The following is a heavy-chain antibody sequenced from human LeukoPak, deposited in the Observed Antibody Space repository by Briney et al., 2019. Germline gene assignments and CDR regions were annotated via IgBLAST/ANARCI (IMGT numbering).Heavy chain of an antibody. CDR1: GYTFTSYY. CDR3: ARDSTAMVTY. V-gene: IGHV1-46*01. Sequence: VASVTVSCTASGYTFTSYYTHWVRQAPGQGLEWMGIINPSGGSTSYAQKFQGRVTMTRDTSTSTVYMELSSLRSEDTAVYYCARDSTAMVTYWGQGTLVTVSS. J-gene: IGHJ4*02. D-gene: IGHD5-18*01. CDR2: INPSGGST.